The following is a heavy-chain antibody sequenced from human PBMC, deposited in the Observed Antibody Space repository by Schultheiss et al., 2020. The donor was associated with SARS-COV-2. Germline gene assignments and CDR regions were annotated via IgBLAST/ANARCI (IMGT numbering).Heavy chain of an antibody. D-gene: IGHD6-19*01. Sequence: GSLRLSCAASGFTFSSYSMNWVRQAPGKGLEWIGNIFYSGSTYYNPSLKSRVTISVDTSKNQFSLKLSSVTAADTAVYYCARTLSVAGALGWFDPWGQGTLVTVSS. CDR2: IFYSGST. CDR3: ARTLSVAGALGWFDP. J-gene: IGHJ5*02. V-gene: IGHV4-59*01. CDR1: GFTFSSYS.